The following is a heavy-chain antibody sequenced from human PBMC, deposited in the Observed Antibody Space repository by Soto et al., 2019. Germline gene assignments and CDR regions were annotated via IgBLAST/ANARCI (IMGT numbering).Heavy chain of an antibody. CDR2: IYTSGST. Sequence: SETLSLTCTVSGGSISSYYWSWIRQPAGKGLEWIGRIYTSGSTNYNPSLKSRVTMSLDTSKTQFSLRLTSVTAADTAVYYCEGWSGYYNIDVWGQGXTVTVSS. D-gene: IGHD3-3*01. J-gene: IGHJ6*02. CDR3: EGWSGYYNIDV. CDR1: GGSISSYY. V-gene: IGHV4-4*07.